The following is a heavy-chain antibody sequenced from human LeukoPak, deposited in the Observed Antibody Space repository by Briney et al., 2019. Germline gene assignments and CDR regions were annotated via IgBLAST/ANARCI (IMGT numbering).Heavy chain of an antibody. J-gene: IGHJ4*02. CDR2: ISDNGGGR. Sequence: PGGSLRLSCGASGFIFRNYAMSWVRQASGEGLEWVSGISDNGGGRYYADSVKGRFTISRDNSKNMLYLQMNSLRAEDTAVYYCAKESGALGAPLYDYWGRGTLDTVSS. V-gene: IGHV3-23*01. D-gene: IGHD4/OR15-4a*01. CDR1: GFIFRNYA. CDR3: AKESGALGAPLYDY.